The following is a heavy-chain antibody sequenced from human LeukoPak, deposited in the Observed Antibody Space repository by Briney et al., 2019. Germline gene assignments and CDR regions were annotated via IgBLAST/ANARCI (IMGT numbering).Heavy chain of an antibody. V-gene: IGHV5-51*01. Sequence: GESLKISCKGSGYSFTTYWIGWVRQMPGKGLEWMGITWPSDSDTRYSPSFQGQVTISADKSISTAYLQWSSLRASDTAMYYCARSPGNADYWGQGTLVTVSS. CDR1: GYSFTTYW. CDR2: TWPSDSDT. CDR3: ARSPGNADY. J-gene: IGHJ4*02. D-gene: IGHD1-14*01.